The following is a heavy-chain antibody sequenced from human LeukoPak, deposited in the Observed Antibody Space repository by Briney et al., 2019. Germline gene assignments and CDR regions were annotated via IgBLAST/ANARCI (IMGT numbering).Heavy chain of an antibody. D-gene: IGHD3-22*01. Sequence: SETLSLTCSVSGGSVSSSHYWGWIRQPPGKGLEWIGSIYYGGSTYYNASLRSRVTTSVDTSKNQFSLKLSSVTAADTAVYYCAKSTYYYETFANAFDFWGQGTVVTVSS. J-gene: IGHJ3*01. CDR3: AKSTYYYETFANAFDF. CDR2: IYYGGST. CDR1: GGSVSSSHY. V-gene: IGHV4-39*07.